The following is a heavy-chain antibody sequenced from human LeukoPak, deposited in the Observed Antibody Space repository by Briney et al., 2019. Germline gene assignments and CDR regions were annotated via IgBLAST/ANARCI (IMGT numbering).Heavy chain of an antibody. V-gene: IGHV3-21*01. Sequence: GGSLRLSCAASGFTFSSYSMNWVRQAPGKGLEWDSSISSSSSYIYYADSVKGRFTISRDNAKNSLYLQMNSLRAEDTAVYYCARELGSYLIAAADTHWYFDLWGRGTLVTVSS. CDR2: ISSSSSYI. D-gene: IGHD6-13*01. CDR3: ARELGSYLIAAADTHWYFDL. CDR1: GFTFSSYS. J-gene: IGHJ2*01.